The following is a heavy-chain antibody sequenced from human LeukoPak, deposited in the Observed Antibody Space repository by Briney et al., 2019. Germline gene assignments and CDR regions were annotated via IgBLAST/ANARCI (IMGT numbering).Heavy chain of an antibody. J-gene: IGHJ3*02. D-gene: IGHD1-1*01. V-gene: IGHV3-9*03. CDR3: AKDIGSGGDAFDI. Sequence: GRSLRLSCAASGFTFDDYAMHWVRQAPGKGLEWVSGISWNSGSRGYADSVKGRFTISRDNAKNSLYLQMNSLRAEDMALYYCAKDIGSGGDAFDIWGQGTMVTVSS. CDR1: GFTFDDYA. CDR2: ISWNSGSR.